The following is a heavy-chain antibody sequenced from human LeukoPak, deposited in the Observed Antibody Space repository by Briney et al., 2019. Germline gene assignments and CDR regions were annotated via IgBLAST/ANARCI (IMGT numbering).Heavy chain of an antibody. CDR3: ARDGPGLRAVAGTRYFDY. D-gene: IGHD6-19*01. J-gene: IGHJ4*02. CDR2: IYYSGST. CDR1: GGSISSSSYY. Sequence: SETLSLTCTVSGGSISSSSYYWGWIRQPPGKGLEWIGSIYYSGSTYYNPSLKSRVTISVDTSKNQFSLKLSSVTAADTAVYYCARDGPGLRAVAGTRYFDYWGQGTLVTVSS. V-gene: IGHV4-39*07.